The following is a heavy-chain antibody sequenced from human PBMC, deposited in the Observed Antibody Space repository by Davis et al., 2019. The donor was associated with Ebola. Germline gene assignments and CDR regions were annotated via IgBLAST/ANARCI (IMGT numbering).Heavy chain of an antibody. CDR3: ARPASDMVYPIEGFDY. J-gene: IGHJ4*02. CDR1: GYSFTSYW. V-gene: IGHV5-51*01. D-gene: IGHD2-8*01. Sequence: GESLKISCKGSGYSFTSYWIVWVRQMPGKGLECMGIIFPGDSDTRYSPSFQGQVTISVDKSISTAYLQWNSLKASDSAMYFCARPASDMVYPIEGFDYWGQGTLVTVSS. CDR2: IFPGDSDT.